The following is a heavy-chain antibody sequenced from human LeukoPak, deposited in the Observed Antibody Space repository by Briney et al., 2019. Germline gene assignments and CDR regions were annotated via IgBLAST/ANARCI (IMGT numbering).Heavy chain of an antibody. CDR2: IKQDGGEK. V-gene: IGHV3-7*03. J-gene: IGHJ4*02. CDR1: GFTFSNYW. CDR3: AREGITGTTSPYFDY. Sequence: GGSLRLSCVASGFTFSNYWMQWVRQAPGKGLEWVANIKQDGGEKYYVDSVKGRFTISRDNAKDSLYLQMNSLRAEDTAVYSCAREGITGTTSPYFDYWGQGTLVTVSS. D-gene: IGHD1-20*01.